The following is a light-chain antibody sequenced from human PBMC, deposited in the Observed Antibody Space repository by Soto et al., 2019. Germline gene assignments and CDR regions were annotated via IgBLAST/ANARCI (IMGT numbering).Light chain of an antibody. J-gene: IGKJ3*01. CDR2: GAS. V-gene: IGKV3-15*01. CDR3: HQYKICHPLT. Sequence: EIVMTQSPATLSESRGERATLSCRASQSFSSNLAWYQQKPGQAPSLLIYGASTRATGIPARFNGSGSGTELTLTISSLQSDDFAVYICHQYKICHPLTFGMGAKVDI. CDR1: QSFSSN.